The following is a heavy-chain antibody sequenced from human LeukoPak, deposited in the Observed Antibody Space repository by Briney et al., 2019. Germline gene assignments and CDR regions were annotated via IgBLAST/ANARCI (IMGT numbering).Heavy chain of an antibody. Sequence: GGSLRLSCAASGFTFSNYDMHWVRQAPGKGLEWVLAISSSSSYIYYADSIKGRFTISRDNAENSLYLQMNSLRAVDTAVYFCARGEEKATITALDSWGQGTLVTVSS. CDR2: ISSSSSYI. CDR1: GFTFSNYD. V-gene: IGHV3-21*01. D-gene: IGHD5-24*01. J-gene: IGHJ4*02. CDR3: ARGEEKATITALDS.